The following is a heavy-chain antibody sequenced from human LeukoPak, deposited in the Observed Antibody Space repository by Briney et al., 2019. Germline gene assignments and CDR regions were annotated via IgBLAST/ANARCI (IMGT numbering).Heavy chain of an antibody. J-gene: IGHJ4*02. Sequence: GASVKVSRKASGYTFTAHAVHWVRQAPGQRLEWMGWINVANGDTGYSQKFQDRVTITRDTSASTGYMEMNSLISEDTAVYYCTSKPRGESRPFDYWGQGTLVTVSS. CDR2: INVANGDT. CDR3: TSKPRGESRPFDY. D-gene: IGHD3-16*01. CDR1: GYTFTAHA. V-gene: IGHV1-3*01.